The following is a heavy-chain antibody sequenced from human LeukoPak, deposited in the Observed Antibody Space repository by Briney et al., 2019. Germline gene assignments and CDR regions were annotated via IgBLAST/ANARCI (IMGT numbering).Heavy chain of an antibody. J-gene: IGHJ6*02. V-gene: IGHV4-30-2*01. Sequence: SETLSLTCAVSGGSISSGGYSWSWIRQPPGKGLEWIGYIYHSGSTNYNPSLKSRVTISVDTSKNQFSLKLSSVTAADTAVYYCARGLDYGDYEGPDYYYYYGMDVWGQGTTVTVSS. CDR1: GGSISSGGYS. CDR2: IYHSGST. CDR3: ARGLDYGDYEGPDYYYYYGMDV. D-gene: IGHD4-17*01.